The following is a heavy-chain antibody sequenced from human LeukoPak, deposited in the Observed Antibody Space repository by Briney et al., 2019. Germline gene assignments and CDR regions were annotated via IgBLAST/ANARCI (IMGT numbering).Heavy chain of an antibody. J-gene: IGHJ4*02. V-gene: IGHV3-30-3*01. D-gene: IGHD6-6*01. CDR3: ARSAGSIAARGSYFDY. Sequence: GGSLRLSCAASGFTFSSYAMHWVRQAPGKGLEWVAVISYDGSNKYYADSVKGRFTIPRDNSKNTLYLQMNSLRAEDTAVYYCARSAGSIAARGSYFDYWGQGTLVTVSS. CDR2: ISYDGSNK. CDR1: GFTFSSYA.